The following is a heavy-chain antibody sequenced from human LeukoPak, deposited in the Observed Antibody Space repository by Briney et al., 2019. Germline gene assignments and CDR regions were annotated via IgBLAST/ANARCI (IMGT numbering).Heavy chain of an antibody. Sequence: PGGSLRLFCTGSGYIFGTYWMHWVRHAAGSGLVWVTNINEDGSITNYAGSVEGRFTISRDNAKDTLFLQMNSLRAEDTAIYYCARDLRGNRDYWGQGTLVTVSS. J-gene: IGHJ4*02. V-gene: IGHV3-74*01. D-gene: IGHD4-23*01. CDR1: GYIFGTYW. CDR2: INEDGSIT. CDR3: ARDLRGNRDY.